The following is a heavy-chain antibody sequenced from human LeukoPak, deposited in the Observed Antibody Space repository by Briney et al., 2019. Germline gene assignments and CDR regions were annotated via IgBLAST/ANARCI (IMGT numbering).Heavy chain of an antibody. J-gene: IGHJ4*02. V-gene: IGHV3-21*01. CDR1: GITLSSYS. Sequence: PGGSLRLSCAASGITLSSYSMNWVRQAPGKGLEWVSSISTSSSYIYYADSVKGRFTISRDNAKNSLFLQMNSLRAEDTAVYFCTRALGGQYGYWGQGTLVIVSS. CDR3: TRALGGQYGY. D-gene: IGHD7-27*01. CDR2: ISTSSSYI.